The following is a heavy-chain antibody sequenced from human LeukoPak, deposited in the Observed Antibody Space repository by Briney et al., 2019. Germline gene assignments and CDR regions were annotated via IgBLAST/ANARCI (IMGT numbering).Heavy chain of an antibody. J-gene: IGHJ4*02. V-gene: IGHV3-74*01. D-gene: IGHD5/OR15-5a*01. CDR2: INSDGSST. CDR3: ARDDVVSATGLGDF. CDR1: GFTFSSYW. Sequence: PGGSLRLSCAASGFTFSSYWMHWVRQAPGKGLVWVSHINSDGSSTTYADSVKGRFTISRDNARNTLCLQMNSLRAEDTAVYYCARDDVVSATGLGDFWGQGTLVTVSS.